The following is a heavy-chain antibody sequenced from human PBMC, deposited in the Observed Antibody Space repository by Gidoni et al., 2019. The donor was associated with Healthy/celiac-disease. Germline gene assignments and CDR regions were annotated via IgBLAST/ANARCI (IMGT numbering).Heavy chain of an antibody. D-gene: IGHD3-22*01. CDR1: GFTFSNAW. Sequence: EVQLVESGGGLVKPGGSLRLFCAASGFTFSNAWMSWVRQAPGKGLEWVGRIKSKTDGGTTDYAAPVKGRFTISRDDSKNTLYLQMNSLKTEDTAVYYCTTRYYYDSSGYYGSIDYWGQGTLVTVSS. CDR2: IKSKTDGGTT. V-gene: IGHV3-15*01. J-gene: IGHJ4*02. CDR3: TTRYYYDSSGYYGSIDY.